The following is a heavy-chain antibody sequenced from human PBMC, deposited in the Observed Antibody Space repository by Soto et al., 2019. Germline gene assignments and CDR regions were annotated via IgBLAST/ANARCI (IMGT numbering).Heavy chain of an antibody. Sequence: PSETLSLTCTVSGGSISSSSYYWGWIRQPPGKGLEWIGSIYYSGSTYYNPSLKSRVTISVDTSKNQFSLKLSSVTAADTAVYYCASLYDILTGFPRFDIWGQGTMVTVSS. J-gene: IGHJ3*02. V-gene: IGHV4-39*01. D-gene: IGHD3-9*01. CDR1: GGSISSSSYY. CDR2: IYYSGST. CDR3: ASLYDILTGFPRFDI.